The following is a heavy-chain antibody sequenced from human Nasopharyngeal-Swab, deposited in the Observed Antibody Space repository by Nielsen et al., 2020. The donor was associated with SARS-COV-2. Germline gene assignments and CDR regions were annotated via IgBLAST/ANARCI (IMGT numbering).Heavy chain of an antibody. CDR3: ARVFEEYDSSGYYYFDY. J-gene: IGHJ4*02. D-gene: IGHD3-22*01. V-gene: IGHV3-7*03. CDR1: GFTFSSYW. CDR2: IKQDGSEK. Sequence: GESLKISCAASGFTFSSYWMSWVRQAPGKGLEWVANIKQDGSEKYYVDSVKGRFTISRGNAKNSLYLQMNSLRAEDTAVYYCARVFEEYDSSGYYYFDYWGQGTLVTVSS.